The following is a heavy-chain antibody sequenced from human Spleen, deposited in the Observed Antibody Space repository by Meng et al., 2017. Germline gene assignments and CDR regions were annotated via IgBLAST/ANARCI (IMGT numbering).Heavy chain of an antibody. V-gene: IGHV4-34*01. J-gene: IGHJ4*02. CDR3: ARGPTRMAHNFDY. CDR2: INHSRST. Sequence: VSLHESGWVRLMPSVTLSTTRRVSDGAFRDDYWSWTRQPPGKGLEWIWAINHSRSTNYNTSPESRANITVDTSQNNLSLKLSSVTAADSAVYYCARGPTRMAHNFDYWGQGTLVTVSS. CDR1: DGAFRDDY. D-gene: IGHD5-24*01.